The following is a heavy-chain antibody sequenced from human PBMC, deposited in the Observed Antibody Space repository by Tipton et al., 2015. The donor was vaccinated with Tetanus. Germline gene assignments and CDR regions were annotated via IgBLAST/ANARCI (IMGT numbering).Heavy chain of an antibody. D-gene: IGHD3-22*01. J-gene: IGHJ4*02. CDR2: INSRSEYI. CDR3: AGVYYYDSVGPWGIDY. V-gene: IGHV3-21*06. CDR1: GFTFISYT. Sequence: SLRLSCAASGFTFISYTMTWVRQAPGQGLEWVADINSRSEYIYYAEAVKGRFTISRDNAKNSLFLQMNSLRAEDTAVYFCAGVYYYDSVGPWGIDYWGQGTLVTVSS.